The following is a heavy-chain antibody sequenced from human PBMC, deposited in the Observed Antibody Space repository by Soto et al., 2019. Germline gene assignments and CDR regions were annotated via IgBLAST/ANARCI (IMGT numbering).Heavy chain of an antibody. CDR3: ARGYDTALAPIF. V-gene: IGHV4-34*01. CDR2: INHLTTT. D-gene: IGHD5-18*01. J-gene: IGHJ4*02. Sequence: NPSETLSLTCAVYGGSLSSYHWSWIRQTPGKGLEWIGEINHLTTTNYNPSLKSRVIISLDTPKNQFSLKLSSVTAADTAVYYCARGYDTALAPIFWGQGILVTVS. CDR1: GGSLSSYH.